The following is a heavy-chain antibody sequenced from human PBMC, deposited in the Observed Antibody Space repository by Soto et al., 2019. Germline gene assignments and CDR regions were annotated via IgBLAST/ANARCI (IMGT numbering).Heavy chain of an antibody. D-gene: IGHD4-17*01. V-gene: IGHV3-23*01. J-gene: IGHJ3*01. CDR3: ATHGGFDL. Sequence: EGQLLQSGGGLVQPGASLRVSCAASGFTFSSSGMSWVRQAPGKGLEWVSSISVRGDYRYYAASVKGRFTISRDNSKNTLYLQMNSLTAEDTAVDYCATHGGFDLWGQGTMVAVSS. CDR1: GFTFSSSG. CDR2: ISVRGDYR.